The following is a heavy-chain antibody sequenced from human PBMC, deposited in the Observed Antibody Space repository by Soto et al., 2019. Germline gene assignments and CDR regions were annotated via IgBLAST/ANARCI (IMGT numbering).Heavy chain of an antibody. CDR3: ASPPITGPTGGFFAY. D-gene: IGHD1-20*01. CDR1: GGTFSSYA. V-gene: IGHV1-69*12. CDR2: IIPIFGTA. Sequence: QVQLVQSGAEVKKPGSSVKVSCKASGGTFSSYAISWVRQAPGQGLEWMGGIIPIFGTANYAQKFQGRVTITADESTSTAYMELGSLRSEGTAVYYGASPPITGPTGGFFAYWGQGTLVTVSS. J-gene: IGHJ4*02.